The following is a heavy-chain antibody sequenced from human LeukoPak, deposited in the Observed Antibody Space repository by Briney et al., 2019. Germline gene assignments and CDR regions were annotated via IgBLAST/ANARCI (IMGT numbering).Heavy chain of an antibody. CDR1: GFAFSSYW. Sequence: GGSLRLSCAASGFAFSSYWLHWVRQAPGKGLVWVSRVNSDGSSTNYADSVEGRFTVSRDNAKNTLLLQMNSLRVEDTAVYYCAREYYDIGFDPWGQGTLVTVSS. D-gene: IGHD3-9*01. CDR2: VNSDGSST. CDR3: AREYYDIGFDP. V-gene: IGHV3-74*01. J-gene: IGHJ5*02.